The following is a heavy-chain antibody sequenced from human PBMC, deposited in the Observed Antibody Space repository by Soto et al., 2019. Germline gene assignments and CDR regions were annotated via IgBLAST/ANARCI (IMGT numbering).Heavy chain of an antibody. D-gene: IGHD3-10*01. Sequence: QVQLQQWGAGLLKPSETLSLTCAVYGGSFSGYYWSWIRQPPGKGLEWIGEINHSGSTNYNPSLKRRVPISVDTSKNQFSLKLSSVTAADTAVYYCARGLLWFGELLYTYWGQGTLVTVSS. J-gene: IGHJ4*02. CDR3: ARGLLWFGELLYTY. V-gene: IGHV4-34*01. CDR2: INHSGST. CDR1: GGSFSGYY.